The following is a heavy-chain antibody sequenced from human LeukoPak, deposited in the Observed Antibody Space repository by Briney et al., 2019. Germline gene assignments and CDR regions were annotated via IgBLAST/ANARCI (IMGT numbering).Heavy chain of an antibody. CDR2: IKQDGSEK. D-gene: IGHD5-24*01. V-gene: IGHV3-7*01. Sequence: PGGSLRLSCAASGFTFSSYWMSWVRQAPGKGLEWVANIKQDGSEKYYVDSVKGRFTISRDNAKNSLYLQMNSLRAEDTAVYYCARERPPKEMATIYDCWGEGTLVTVSS. CDR1: GFTFSSYW. J-gene: IGHJ4*02. CDR3: ARERPPKEMATIYDC.